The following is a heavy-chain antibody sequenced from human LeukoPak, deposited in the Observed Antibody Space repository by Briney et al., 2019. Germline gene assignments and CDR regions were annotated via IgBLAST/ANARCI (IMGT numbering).Heavy chain of an antibody. V-gene: IGHV3-23*01. D-gene: IGHD6-13*01. CDR3: ALQRTLWQQLLDY. CDR1: GFTFNSYA. J-gene: IGHJ4*02. CDR2: ISVSGDST. Sequence: GGSLRLSCAASGFTFNSYAMTWVRQAPGKGLEWVSTISVSGDSTYYADSVKGRFTISRDNFKSTLYLQMNSLRAEDTAVYYCALQRTLWQQLLDYWGQGTLVTVTS.